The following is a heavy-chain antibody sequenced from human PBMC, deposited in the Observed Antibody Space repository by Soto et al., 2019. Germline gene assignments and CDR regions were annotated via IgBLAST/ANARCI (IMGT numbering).Heavy chain of an antibody. CDR2: IYWDDDK. CDR3: AHIPDYDFWSGITTTFDY. Sequence: GLDLEWLALIYWDDDKRYSPSLKSRLTITKDTSKNQVVLTMTNMDPVDTATYYCAHIPDYDFWSGITTTFDYWGQGTLVTVSS. J-gene: IGHJ4*02. V-gene: IGHV2-5*02. D-gene: IGHD3-3*01.